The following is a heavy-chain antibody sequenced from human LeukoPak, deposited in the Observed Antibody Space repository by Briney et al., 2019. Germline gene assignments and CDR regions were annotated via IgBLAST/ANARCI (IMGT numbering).Heavy chain of an antibody. J-gene: IGHJ4*02. CDR1: GGSISRYY. CDR2: IHYSGST. CDR3: ARDLDNSGWYVFDN. D-gene: IGHD6-19*01. V-gene: IGHV4-59*01. Sequence: SETLSLTCTVSGGSISRYYWSWIREPPGKGLEWIGYIHYSGSTNSNPSLKSRVTISVDTSKNQFSLKLRSVTAADTAVYYCARDLDNSGWYVFDNWGQGNLVTVSS.